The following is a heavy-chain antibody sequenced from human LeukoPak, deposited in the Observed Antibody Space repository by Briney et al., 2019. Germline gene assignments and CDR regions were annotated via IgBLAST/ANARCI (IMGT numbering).Heavy chain of an antibody. CDR2: IWYDGSQE. CDR1: GFTFSNHG. V-gene: IGHV3-33*01. Sequence: GGSLRLSCAASGFTFSNHGMHWVRQAPGKGLEWVANIWYDGSQEYYADTVKGRFTISRDISRNTLYLQMNSLRGEDTAVYYCARDLAEARLDFRGQGTLVTVSS. CDR3: ARDLAEARLDF. J-gene: IGHJ4*02. D-gene: IGHD6-6*01.